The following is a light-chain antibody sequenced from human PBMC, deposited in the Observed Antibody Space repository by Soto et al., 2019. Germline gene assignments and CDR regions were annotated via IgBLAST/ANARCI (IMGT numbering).Light chain of an antibody. V-gene: IGKV1-39*01. J-gene: IGKJ2*01. CDR1: QSISSY. CDR2: AAS. CDR3: QQSYSTPPWT. Sequence: DIQMTQSPSSLSASVGDRVTITCRASQSISSYLNWYQQKPGKAPKVLIYAASSLQSGVPSRFSGRGSGTEFTLTISSLQPEDFATYYCQQSYSTPPWTFGQGTKLEIK.